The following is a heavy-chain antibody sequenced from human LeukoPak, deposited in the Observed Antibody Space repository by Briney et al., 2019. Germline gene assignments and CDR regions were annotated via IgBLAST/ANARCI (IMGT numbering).Heavy chain of an antibody. CDR1: GYTFTGYY. CDR3: ARDLKIVGATDAFDI. V-gene: IGHV1-2*02. J-gene: IGHJ3*02. D-gene: IGHD1-26*01. CDR2: INPNSGGT. Sequence: WASLKLSCTASGYTFTGYYMHWVRQAPGQGLEWMGWINPNSGGTNYAQTFQGRVTMTRDTSISTAYMELSRLRSDDTAVYYCARDLKIVGATDAFDIWGQGTMVTVSS.